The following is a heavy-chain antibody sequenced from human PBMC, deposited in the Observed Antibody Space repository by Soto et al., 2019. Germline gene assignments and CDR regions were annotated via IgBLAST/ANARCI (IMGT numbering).Heavy chain of an antibody. CDR1: GYTFTIYD. Sequence: ASVKVSCTASGYTFTIYDINWVRQATGQGLEWMGWMNPNSGNTGYAQKFQGRVTMTRNTSISTAYMELSSLRSEDTAVYYCARGLAVAGTGGYYYYGMDVWGQGTTVTVSS. J-gene: IGHJ6*02. CDR2: MNPNSGNT. CDR3: ARGLAVAGTGGYYYYGMDV. V-gene: IGHV1-8*01. D-gene: IGHD6-19*01.